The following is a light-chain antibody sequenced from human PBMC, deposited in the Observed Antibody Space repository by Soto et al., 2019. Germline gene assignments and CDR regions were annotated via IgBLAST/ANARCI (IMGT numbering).Light chain of an antibody. V-gene: IGKV3-20*01. J-gene: IGKJ1*01. CDR3: QQYGTSPRT. Sequence: EIVLTQSPGTLSLSPGERATLSCMASQSVSRTYLAWYQQKPGQAPRLLIYGASSRATGIPDRFSGSGSGTDFTLTISRLEPEDFAVYYCQQYGTSPRTFGQGTKVDI. CDR2: GAS. CDR1: QSVSRTY.